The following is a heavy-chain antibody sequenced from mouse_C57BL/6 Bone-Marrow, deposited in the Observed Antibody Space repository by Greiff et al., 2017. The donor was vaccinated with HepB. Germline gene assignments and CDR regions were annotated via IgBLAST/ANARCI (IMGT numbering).Heavy chain of an antibody. J-gene: IGHJ4*01. CDR3: AGNYYAMDY. V-gene: IGHV1-59*01. CDR1: GYTFTSYW. CDR2: IDPSDSYT. Sequence: QVQLQQPGAELVRPGTSVKLSCKASGYTFTSYWMHWVKQRPGQGLEWIGVIDPSDSYTNYNQKFKGKATLTVDTSSSTAYMQLSSLTSEDSAVYYCAGNYYAMDYWGQGTSVTVSS.